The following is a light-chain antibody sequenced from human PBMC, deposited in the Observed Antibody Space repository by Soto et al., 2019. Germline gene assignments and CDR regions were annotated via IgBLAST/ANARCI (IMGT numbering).Light chain of an antibody. CDR3: QQYGTTGT. V-gene: IGKV3-20*01. CDR2: DAS. J-gene: IGKJ1*01. CDR1: KNVASNH. Sequence: EIVLTQSPDILSLSPGEKATLSCRASKNVASNHLAWYPQKPGQATRLLIYDASIRATGIPDRFSSSGSGKDFTLIISSLEHEDFAVYCCQQYGTTGTFGQGTRVEIK.